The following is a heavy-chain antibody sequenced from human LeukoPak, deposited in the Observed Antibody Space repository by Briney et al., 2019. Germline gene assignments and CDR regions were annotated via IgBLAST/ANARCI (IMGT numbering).Heavy chain of an antibody. CDR2: IYYSGST. CDR1: GDSISNYY. CDR3: ARGVAMIRGVAQFDY. D-gene: IGHD3-10*01. V-gene: IGHV4-59*01. Sequence: SETLSLTCTVSGDSISNYYWNWIRQPPGKGLEWIGYIYYSGSTNYNPSLKSRVTISLDTSKTQFSLKLRSVTAADTAVYYCARGVAMIRGVAQFDYWGQGTLVTVSS. J-gene: IGHJ4*02.